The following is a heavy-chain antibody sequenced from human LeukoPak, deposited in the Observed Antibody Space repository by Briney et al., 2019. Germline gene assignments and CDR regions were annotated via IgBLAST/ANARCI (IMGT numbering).Heavy chain of an antibody. J-gene: IGHJ4*02. CDR3: ARDRYYYDSSGHPFDY. CDR2: IKQDGSEK. D-gene: IGHD3-22*01. Sequence: GGSLRLSCAASGFTFSSHWMSWVRQAPGTGLEWVANIKQDGSEKYYVDSVKGRFTISRDNAKNSLYLQMNSLRAEDTAVYYCARDRYYYDSSGHPFDYWGQGTLVTVSS. CDR1: GFTFSSHW. V-gene: IGHV3-7*01.